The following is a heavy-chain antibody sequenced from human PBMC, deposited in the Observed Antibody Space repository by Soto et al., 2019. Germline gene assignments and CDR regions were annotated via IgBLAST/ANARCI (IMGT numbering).Heavy chain of an antibody. CDR1: GYSVTSNSAA. V-gene: IGHV6-1*01. CDR3: AGSFSGRGGMDV. D-gene: IGHD3-10*01. J-gene: IGHJ6*02. Sequence: PSQTLSLTCVISGYSVTSNSAAWNWNRQSPSRGLEWLGRTYYRSKWYNDYAVSVKSRLTINPDTSKHQFSLQLNSVTPEDTAVYYCAGSFSGRGGMDVWGQGTSVTVSS. CDR2: TYYRSKWYN.